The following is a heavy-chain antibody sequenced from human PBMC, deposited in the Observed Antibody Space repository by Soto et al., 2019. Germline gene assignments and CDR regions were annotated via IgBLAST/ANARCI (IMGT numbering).Heavy chain of an antibody. CDR3: ARTSVNWGSRGLIDY. D-gene: IGHD7-27*01. CDR1: GFSLSTSGVG. Sequence: QITLKESGPTLVKPTQTLTLTCTFSGFSLSTSGVGVGWIRQPPGKALEWLAFIYRDEDKRYSPSLKSRLTITKDTSKNQVVLTMTNMDPVDTATYYCARTSVNWGSRGLIDYWGQGTLVPVSS. CDR2: IYRDEDK. V-gene: IGHV2-5*02. J-gene: IGHJ4*02.